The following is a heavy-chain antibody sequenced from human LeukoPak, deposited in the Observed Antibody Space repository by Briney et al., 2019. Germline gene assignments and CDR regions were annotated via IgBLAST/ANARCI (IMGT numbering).Heavy chain of an antibody. V-gene: IGHV3-21*01. D-gene: IGHD5-24*01. Sequence: AGGSLRLSCAASGFTFSSYSMNWVRQAPGKGLGWVSSISSSSSYIYYADSVKGRFTISRDNAKNSLYLQMNSLRAEDTAVYYCARGPTRMAFDPWGQGTLVTVSS. CDR3: ARGPTRMAFDP. CDR2: ISSSSSYI. CDR1: GFTFSSYS. J-gene: IGHJ5*02.